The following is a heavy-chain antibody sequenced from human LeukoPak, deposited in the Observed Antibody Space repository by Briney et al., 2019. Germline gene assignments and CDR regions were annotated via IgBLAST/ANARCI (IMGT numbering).Heavy chain of an antibody. V-gene: IGHV3-53*05. D-gene: IGHD2-8*01. CDR1: GFTVSSNY. Sequence: GGSLRLSCAASGFTVSSNYMSWVRQAPGKGLEWVSVIYSGGTTYYADSVKGRFTISRDNSKNTLYLQMNSLRAEDTAVYYCAKWSLTTWGYFDYWGQGTLVTVSS. CDR2: IYSGGTT. J-gene: IGHJ4*02. CDR3: AKWSLTTWGYFDY.